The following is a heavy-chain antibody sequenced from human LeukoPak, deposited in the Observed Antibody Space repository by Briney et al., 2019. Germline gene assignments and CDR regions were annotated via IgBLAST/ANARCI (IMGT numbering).Heavy chain of an antibody. CDR1: GFTFRSYA. D-gene: IGHD5-18*01. Sequence: GGSLRLSCAASGFTFRSYAMHWVRQAPGKGLEWVAVISYDGGNKYYADSVKGRLTISRDNSKNMLYLQMNSLRAEDTAVYYCARIQVDTAMNHDAFDIWGQGTRVTVSS. J-gene: IGHJ3*02. V-gene: IGHV3-30*04. CDR2: ISYDGGNK. CDR3: ARIQVDTAMNHDAFDI.